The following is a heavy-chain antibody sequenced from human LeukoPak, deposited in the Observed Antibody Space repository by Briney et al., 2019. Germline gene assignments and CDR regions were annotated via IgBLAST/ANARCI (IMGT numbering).Heavy chain of an antibody. Sequence: SQTLSLTCTVSGGSISSGSYYWSWIRQPAGKGLEWIGRIYTSGSTNYSPSLKSRVTISVDTSKNQFSLKLSSVTAADTAVYYCAMRTYYYDSSGYYDGAFDIWGQGTMVTVSS. CDR1: GGSISSGSYY. V-gene: IGHV4-61*02. CDR2: IYTSGST. CDR3: AMRTYYYDSSGYYDGAFDI. J-gene: IGHJ3*02. D-gene: IGHD3-22*01.